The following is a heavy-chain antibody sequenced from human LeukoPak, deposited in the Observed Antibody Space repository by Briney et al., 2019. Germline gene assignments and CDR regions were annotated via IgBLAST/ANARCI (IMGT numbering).Heavy chain of an antibody. D-gene: IGHD6-19*01. Sequence: GGSLRLSCAASGFTFSSYWMSWVRQAPGKGLEWVANIKQDGSEKCYVDSVKGRFTISRDNAKNSLYLQVNSLRAEDTAVYYCARDRVAVAGSPFDPWGQGTLVTVSS. J-gene: IGHJ5*02. CDR1: GFTFSSYW. V-gene: IGHV3-7*01. CDR3: ARDRVAVAGSPFDP. CDR2: IKQDGSEK.